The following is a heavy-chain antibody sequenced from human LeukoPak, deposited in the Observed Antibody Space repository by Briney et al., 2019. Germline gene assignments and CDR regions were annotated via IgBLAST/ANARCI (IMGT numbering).Heavy chain of an antibody. CDR1: GVTFSYHW. V-gene: IGHV3-7*01. CDR2: IKNDGAVK. D-gene: IGHD6-13*01. Sequence: GGSLRLSCAASGVTFSYHWMSWVRQAPGKGLEWGANIKNDGAVKNYVESVKGRVTISRDNAKNSLYLQMNSLRAEDTAVYYCAKDSYSKGDFWGQGVLVTVSS. J-gene: IGHJ4*02. CDR3: AKDSYSKGDF.